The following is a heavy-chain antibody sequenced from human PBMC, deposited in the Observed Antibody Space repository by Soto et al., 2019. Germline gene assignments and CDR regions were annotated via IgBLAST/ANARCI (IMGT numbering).Heavy chain of an antibody. D-gene: IGHD2-15*01. CDR2: IWYDGSNK. V-gene: IGHV3-33*01. J-gene: IGHJ4*02. CDR3: ARMWYCSGGSCYGSAFDY. Sequence: QVQLVESGGGVVQPGRSLRLSCAASGFTFSSYGMHWVRQAPGKGLEWVAVIWYDGSNKYYADSVKGRFTISRDNSKNPLYLQMNSLRAEDTAVYYCARMWYCSGGSCYGSAFDYWGQGTLVTVSS. CDR1: GFTFSSYG.